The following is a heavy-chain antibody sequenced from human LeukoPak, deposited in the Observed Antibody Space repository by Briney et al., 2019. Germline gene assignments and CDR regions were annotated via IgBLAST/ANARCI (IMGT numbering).Heavy chain of an antibody. V-gene: IGHV3-30-3*02. Sequence: TGGSLRLSCAASGFTFSSYAMHWVRQAPGKGLEWVAVISYDGSNKYYADSVKGRFTISRDNSKNTLYLQMNSLRAEDTAVYYCAKTFSWTRSEYYYDRRHDAFDIWGQGTMVTVSS. D-gene: IGHD3-22*01. CDR2: ISYDGSNK. J-gene: IGHJ3*02. CDR3: AKTFSWTRSEYYYDRRHDAFDI. CDR1: GFTFSSYA.